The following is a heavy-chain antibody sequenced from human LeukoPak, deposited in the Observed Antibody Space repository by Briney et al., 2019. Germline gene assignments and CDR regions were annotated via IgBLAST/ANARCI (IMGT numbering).Heavy chain of an antibody. D-gene: IGHD3-10*01. Sequence: GGSLRLSCAASGFTVSSKYMSWVRQAPGKGLEWVSVIYSGGSTYYADSVKGRFTISRDNSKNTLYLQMNSLRAEDTAVYYCARDGEAPGIYFDFWGQGTPVTVSS. CDR2: IYSGGST. CDR1: GFTVSSKY. V-gene: IGHV3-53*01. CDR3: ARDGEAPGIYFDF. J-gene: IGHJ4*02.